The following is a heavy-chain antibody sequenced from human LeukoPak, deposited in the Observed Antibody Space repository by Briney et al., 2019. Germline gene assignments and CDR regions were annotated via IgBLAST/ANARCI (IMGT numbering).Heavy chain of an antibody. CDR1: GYAFSSSW. V-gene: IGHV5-51*01. CDR2: IYPGDSDT. D-gene: IGHD6-13*01. CDR3: ARYNSSGVDY. Sequence: PGESLKISCKGSGYAFSSSWIGWVRQMPGKGLEWVGIIYPGDSDTRYSPSFQGQVTISADKSISTAYLQWSSLKASDTATYYCARYNSSGVDYWGQGTLVTVSS. J-gene: IGHJ4*02.